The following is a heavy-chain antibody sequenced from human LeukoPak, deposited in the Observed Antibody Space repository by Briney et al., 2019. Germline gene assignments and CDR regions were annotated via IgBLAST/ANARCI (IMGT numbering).Heavy chain of an antibody. D-gene: IGHD3-10*01. V-gene: IGHV3-9*01. CDR2: ITWNSGSI. CDR3: AKESTYYYGSGKTFDY. CDR1: GFTFDDYA. Sequence: PGGSLRLSCVASGFTFDDYAMHWVRQAPGKGLEWVSGITWNSGSIVYADSVKGQFTISRDNAKNSLYLQMNSLRAEDTALYYCAKESTYYYGSGKTFDYWGQGTLVTVSS. J-gene: IGHJ4*02.